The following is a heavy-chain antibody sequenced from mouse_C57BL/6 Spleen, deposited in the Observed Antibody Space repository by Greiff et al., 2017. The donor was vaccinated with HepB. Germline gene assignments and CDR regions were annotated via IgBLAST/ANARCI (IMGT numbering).Heavy chain of an antibody. CDR1: GFTFSSYT. D-gene: IGHD2-1*01. CDR3: ARHGIYYGNYGGFYAMDY. CDR2: ISGGGGNT. J-gene: IGHJ4*01. V-gene: IGHV5-9*01. Sequence: EVQVVESGGGLVKPGGSLKLSCAASGFTFSSYTMSWVRQTPEKRLEWVATISGGGGNTYYPDSVKGRFTISRDNAKNTLYLQMSSLRSEDTALYYCARHGIYYGNYGGFYAMDYWGQGTSVTVSS.